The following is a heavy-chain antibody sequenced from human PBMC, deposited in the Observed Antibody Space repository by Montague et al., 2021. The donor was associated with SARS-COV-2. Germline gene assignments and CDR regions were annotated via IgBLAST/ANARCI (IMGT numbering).Heavy chain of an antibody. V-gene: IGHV4-59*13. D-gene: IGHD4-17*01. CDR1: GGSISGYY. CDR2: INYTGST. J-gene: IGHJ4*02. Sequence: SETLSLTCTVSGGSISGYYWSWIRQPPGKGLEWIGYINYTGSTNYNPSLYSRASMSVDTSKNQFSLKLRSATAADTAVYYCARDDYGEYAAFWGQGTLVTVSS. CDR3: ARDDYGEYAAF.